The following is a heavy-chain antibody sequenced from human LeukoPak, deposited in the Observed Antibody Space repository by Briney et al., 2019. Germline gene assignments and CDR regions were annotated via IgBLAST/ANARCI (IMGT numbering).Heavy chain of an antibody. J-gene: IGHJ4*02. CDR1: GYSITNNYY. CDR3: ARGLVGFSSSWYYFDY. Sequence: ETSETLSLTCTVSGYSITNNYYWDWIRQPPGKGLEWIASIYHSGRTYYNPALKSRVTISVDTSKNQFSLKLSSVTAADTAVYYCARGLVGFSSSWYYFDYWGQGTLVTVSS. D-gene: IGHD6-13*01. V-gene: IGHV4-38-2*02. CDR2: IYHSGRT.